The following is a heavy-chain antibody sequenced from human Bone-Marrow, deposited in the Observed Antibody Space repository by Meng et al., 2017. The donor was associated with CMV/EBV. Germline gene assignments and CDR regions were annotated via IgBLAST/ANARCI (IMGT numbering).Heavy chain of an antibody. CDR2: IKQDGNEK. D-gene: IGHD6-6*01. V-gene: IGHV3-7*01. CDR3: ARLSSSDDAFDV. J-gene: IGHJ3*01. CDR1: GFTFSNYW. Sequence: GESLKISCAASGFTFSNYWMSWVRQAPGKGLEWVANIKQDGNEKYYVDSVKGRFTISRDNAKNSLYLQMNSLRAEDTAVYYCARLSSSDDAFDVWGQGTMVTVS.